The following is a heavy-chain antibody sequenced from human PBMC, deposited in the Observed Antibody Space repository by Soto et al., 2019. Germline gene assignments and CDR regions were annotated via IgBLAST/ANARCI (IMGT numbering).Heavy chain of an antibody. V-gene: IGHV3-23*01. D-gene: IGHD3-3*01. CDR1: GFTFSSYA. CDR2: ISVSGGST. CDR3: AKETDLAAKSITIFGVVTH. J-gene: IGHJ4*02. Sequence: PGGSLRLSCAASGFTFSSYAMSWVRQAPGKGLEWVSAISVSGGSTYYADSVKGRFTISRDNSKDTLYLQMNSLRAEDTAVYYCAKETDLAAKSITIFGVVTHWGQGTLVTVAS.